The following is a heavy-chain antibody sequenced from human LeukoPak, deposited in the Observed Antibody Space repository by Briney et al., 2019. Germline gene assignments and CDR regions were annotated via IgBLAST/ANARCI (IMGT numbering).Heavy chain of an antibody. J-gene: IGHJ6*02. CDR3: ARDLRYSYGYYYGMDV. CDR2: INPSGGST. V-gene: IGHV1-46*01. D-gene: IGHD5-18*01. Sequence: ASVKVSCKASGYTFTSYYMHWVRQAPGQGLEWMGIINPSGGSTSYAQKFQGRVTMTRDTSTSTAYMELSSLRSEDTAVYYCARDLRYSYGYYYGMDVWGQGTTVTVSS. CDR1: GYTFTSYY.